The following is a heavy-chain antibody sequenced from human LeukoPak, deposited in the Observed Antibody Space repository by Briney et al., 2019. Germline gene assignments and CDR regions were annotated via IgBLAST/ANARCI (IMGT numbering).Heavy chain of an antibody. J-gene: IGHJ1*01. Sequence: GGSLRLSCAASGFTFSDYYMSWIRQAPGKGLEWVSYISSSSSYTNYADSVKGRFTISRDNAKNSLYLQMNGLRDDDTAVYYCARDLHYYYDTSGSLPVWGQGTLVTVSS. V-gene: IGHV3-11*06. CDR1: GFTFSDYY. CDR3: ARDLHYYYDTSGSLPV. D-gene: IGHD3-22*01. CDR2: ISSSSSYT.